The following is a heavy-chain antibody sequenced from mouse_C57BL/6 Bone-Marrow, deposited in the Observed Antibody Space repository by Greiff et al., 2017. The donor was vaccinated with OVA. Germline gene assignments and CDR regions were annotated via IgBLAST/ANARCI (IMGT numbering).Heavy chain of an antibody. V-gene: IGHV1-26*01. Sequence: EVQLQQSGPELVKPGASVRISCKASGYTFTDYYMNWVKQSHGRSLEGIGDINPNNGGTSYNQKFKGKATLTVDKSSSTAYIERRSLTSEDAAVYYWARGSYYYGSPFAYWCQGTLVTVSA. D-gene: IGHD1-1*01. J-gene: IGHJ3*01. CDR3: ARGSYYYGSPFAY. CDR2: INPNNGGT. CDR1: GYTFTDYY.